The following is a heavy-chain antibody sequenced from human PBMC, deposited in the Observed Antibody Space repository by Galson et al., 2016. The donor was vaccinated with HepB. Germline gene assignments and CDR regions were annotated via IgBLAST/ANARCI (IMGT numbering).Heavy chain of an antibody. D-gene: IGHD3/OR15-3a*01. J-gene: IGHJ4*02. CDR1: DGSISSHW. CDR2: IFHLWNT. V-gene: IGHV4-4*02. CDR3: AWTPHN. Sequence: SETLSLTCTVSDGSISSHWWSWVRQPPGKGLEWVGEIFHLWNTNYNPSLTRRLTISLDKSKNQFYLNLTSVTAADTAVYYCAWTPHNWGQGILVTVPS.